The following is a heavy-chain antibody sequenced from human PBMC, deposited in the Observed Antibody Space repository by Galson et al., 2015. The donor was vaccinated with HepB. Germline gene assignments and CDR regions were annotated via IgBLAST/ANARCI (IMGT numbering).Heavy chain of an antibody. D-gene: IGHD2/OR15-2a*01. CDR1: GGSISGYY. V-gene: IGHV4-59*01. CDR3: ARAPSAIIVKFFDL. Sequence: LSLTCTVSGGSISGYYWSWIRQSPGKGLEWIGYIYHSGNTNYNPSLKSRVTISLDTSKNQFSLKLSSVTAADTAVYYCARAPSAIIVKFFDLWGRGTLVTVSS. CDR2: IYHSGNT. J-gene: IGHJ2*01.